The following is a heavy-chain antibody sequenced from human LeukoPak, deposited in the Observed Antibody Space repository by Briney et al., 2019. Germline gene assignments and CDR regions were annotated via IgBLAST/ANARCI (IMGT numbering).Heavy chain of an antibody. CDR1: TFTINIYA. CDR3: AKDPNGDYVGAFDS. D-gene: IGHD4-17*01. J-gene: IGHJ3*02. CDR2: ITVNGRGT. V-gene: IGHV3-23*01. Sequence: GGSLRLSCAPSTFTINIYAMTWVRQAPGKGLEWVSSITVNGRGTSYADSVKGRFTISRDNSKNTLYLQMNSLRAEDTAIYYCAKDPNGDYVGAFDSWDQGTMVTVSP.